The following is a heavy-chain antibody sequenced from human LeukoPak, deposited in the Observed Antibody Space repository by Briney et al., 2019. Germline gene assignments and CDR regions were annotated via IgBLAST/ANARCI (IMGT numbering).Heavy chain of an antibody. CDR3: ARESGSGWSLYYYYGMDV. Sequence: SETLSLTCAVYGGSFSGYYWSWIRQPPGKGLEWIGEINHSGSTNYNPSLKSRVTISVDTSKNQFSLKLSSVTAADTAVYYCARESGSGWSLYYYYGMDVWGQGTTVTVSS. CDR2: INHSGST. J-gene: IGHJ6*02. CDR1: GGSFSGYY. D-gene: IGHD6-19*01. V-gene: IGHV4-34*01.